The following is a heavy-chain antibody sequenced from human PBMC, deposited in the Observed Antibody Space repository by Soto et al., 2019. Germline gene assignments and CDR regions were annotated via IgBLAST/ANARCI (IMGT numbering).Heavy chain of an antibody. CDR2: IYYSGST. Sequence: QLQLQESGPGLVKPSETLSLTCTVSGGSISSSSYYWGWIRQPPGKGLEWIGSIYYSGSTYYNPSLKRRVTKSVDTSKNQFSLKLSSVTAADTAVYYCARSAGYQLLLYYWGQGTLVTVSS. J-gene: IGHJ4*02. D-gene: IGHD2-2*01. V-gene: IGHV4-39*01. CDR3: ARSAGYQLLLYY. CDR1: GGSISSSSYY.